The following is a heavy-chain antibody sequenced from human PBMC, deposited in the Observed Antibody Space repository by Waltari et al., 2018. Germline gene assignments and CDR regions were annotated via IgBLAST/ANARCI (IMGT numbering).Heavy chain of an antibody. CDR2: VRGDGRT. D-gene: IGHD2-15*01. CDR1: GVSLGSTDC. Sequence: QLQLQESGPGLVRPSGTQSLTLAVSGVSLGSTDCWSWVRQPPGKGLEWIGQVRGDGRTNYNPSFASRVIISLDTSTHHFALEVTSATAADTALYYCARDRGRGLYLDTWGQGILVTVAP. CDR3: ARDRGRGLYLDT. V-gene: IGHV4-4*02. J-gene: IGHJ4*02.